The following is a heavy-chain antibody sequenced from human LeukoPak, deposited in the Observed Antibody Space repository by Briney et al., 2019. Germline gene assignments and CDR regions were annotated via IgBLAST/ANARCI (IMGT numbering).Heavy chain of an antibody. D-gene: IGHD5-18*01. CDR3: AKDLGTAMVTPDAFDI. Sequence: PGGSLRLSCAASGFTFDDYAMHWVRQAPGKGLEWVSGISWNSGSIGYADSVKGRFTISRDNSKNTLYLQMNSLRAEDTAVYYCAKDLGTAMVTPDAFDIWGQGTMVTVSS. CDR2: ISWNSGSI. J-gene: IGHJ3*02. V-gene: IGHV3-9*01. CDR1: GFTFDDYA.